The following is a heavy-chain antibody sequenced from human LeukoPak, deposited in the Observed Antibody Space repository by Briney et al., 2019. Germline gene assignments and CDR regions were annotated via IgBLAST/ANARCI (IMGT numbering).Heavy chain of an antibody. CDR3: AKVTGATNN. D-gene: IGHD1-1*01. J-gene: IGHJ4*02. V-gene: IGHV3-23*01. Sequence: GGSLRLSCAVSGLTFSNHALSWVRQAPGKGLEWVSAISGRDESTYYADSVKGRFTISRDNSKSTLYLQMSRLRAENTAVYHCAKVTGATNNWGQGTLATVSS. CDR2: ISGRDEST. CDR1: GLTFSNHA.